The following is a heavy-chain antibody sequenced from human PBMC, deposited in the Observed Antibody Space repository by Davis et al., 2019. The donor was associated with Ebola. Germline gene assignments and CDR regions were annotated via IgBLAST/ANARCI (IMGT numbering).Heavy chain of an antibody. Sequence: MPSETLSLTCTVSGGSISSGYYYWSWVRQPPGKGLEWIGYIYYSGSTKNNPSLKSRVTISVDTSKNQFSLKLSSVTTADTAVYYCARDWYSSGWYNWFDPWGQGTLVTVSS. CDR2: IYYSGST. J-gene: IGHJ5*02. V-gene: IGHV4-61*01. D-gene: IGHD6-19*01. CDR1: GGSISSGYYY. CDR3: ARDWYSSGWYNWFDP.